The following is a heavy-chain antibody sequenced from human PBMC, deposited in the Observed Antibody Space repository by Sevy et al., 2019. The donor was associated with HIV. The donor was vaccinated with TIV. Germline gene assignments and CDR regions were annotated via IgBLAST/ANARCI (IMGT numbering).Heavy chain of an antibody. D-gene: IGHD3-3*01. V-gene: IGHV3-15*01. Sequence: GGSLRLSCAASRFTFSKAWMSWVRQAPGKGLEWVGRIKSNTDGGTTDYAEPVKGRFTISRDDSKNTLYLQVNSLKTDDTAVYYCTTKKDFWSGYFYFDYWGHGTLVTVSS. J-gene: IGHJ4*01. CDR3: TTKKDFWSGYFYFDY. CDR2: IKSNTDGGTT. CDR1: RFTFSKAW.